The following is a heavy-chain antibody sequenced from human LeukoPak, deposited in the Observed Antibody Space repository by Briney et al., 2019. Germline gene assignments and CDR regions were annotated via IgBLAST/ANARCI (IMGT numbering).Heavy chain of an antibody. Sequence: GGSLRLSCAASGFTFSSYSMNWVRQAPGKGLEWVSYISSSSSTIYYADSVKGRFTISRDNSKNMLYLQMNSLRADDTAVYYCVRDSTTFRFGYWGQGTLDTVSS. CDR3: VRDSTTFRFGY. CDR1: GFTFSSYS. D-gene: IGHD4-11*01. J-gene: IGHJ4*02. CDR2: ISSSSSTI. V-gene: IGHV3-48*01.